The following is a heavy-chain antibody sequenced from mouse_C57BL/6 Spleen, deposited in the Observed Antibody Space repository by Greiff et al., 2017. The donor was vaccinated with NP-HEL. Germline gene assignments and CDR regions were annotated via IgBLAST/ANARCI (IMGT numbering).Heavy chain of an antibody. V-gene: IGHV1-64*01. CDR3: ARVTGSPWFAY. CDR2: IHPNSGST. CDR1: GYTFTSYW. D-gene: IGHD4-1*01. J-gene: IGHJ3*01. Sequence: QVQLQQPGAELVKPGASVKLSCKASGYTFTSYWMHWVKQRPGQGLEWIGMIHPNSGSTNYNEKFKSKATLTVDKSSSTAYMQLSSLTSEDSAVYYCARVTGSPWFAYWGQGTLVTVSA.